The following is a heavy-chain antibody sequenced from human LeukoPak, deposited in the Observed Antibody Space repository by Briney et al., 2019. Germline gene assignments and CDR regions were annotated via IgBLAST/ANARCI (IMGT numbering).Heavy chain of an antibody. CDR2: ISSSSSYI. D-gene: IGHD3-9*01. J-gene: IGHJ5*02. V-gene: IGHV3-21*01. CDR1: GFTFSSYG. Sequence: GGSLRLSCAASGFTFSSYGLNWVRQAPGKGLEWVSSISSSSSYIYYADSVKGRFTISRDNAKNSLYLQVNSLRAEDTAVYYCARDKDDILTGYRHNWFDPWGQGTLVTVSS. CDR3: ARDKDDILTGYRHNWFDP.